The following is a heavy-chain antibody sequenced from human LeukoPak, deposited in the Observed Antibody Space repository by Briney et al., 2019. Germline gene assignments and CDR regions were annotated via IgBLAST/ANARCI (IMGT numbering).Heavy chain of an antibody. Sequence: GGSLRLSCAASGFTFSSYSMNWVRQAPGKGLEWVSSISRSSSYIYYADSVKGRFTISRDNAKNSLYLQMNSLRAEDTAVYYCARIGDTPIVATIHWGQGTLVTVSS. CDR3: ARIGDTPIVATIH. D-gene: IGHD5-12*01. V-gene: IGHV3-21*01. CDR1: GFTFSSYS. J-gene: IGHJ4*02. CDR2: ISRSSSYI.